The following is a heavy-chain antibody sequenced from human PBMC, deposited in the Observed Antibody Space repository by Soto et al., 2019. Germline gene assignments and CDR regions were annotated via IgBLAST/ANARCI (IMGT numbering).Heavy chain of an antibody. V-gene: IGHV3-7*01. CDR3: ARGPN. J-gene: IGHJ4*02. Sequence: GGFLRLSCAASGFNFNRDWMSWVRQVPGKGLEWVATINQDGSEKYYVDSVKGRFTISRDNAKNSLYLQMNSLRAEDTAVYYCARGPNWGQGTLVTVSS. CDR1: GFNFNRDW. CDR2: INQDGSEK.